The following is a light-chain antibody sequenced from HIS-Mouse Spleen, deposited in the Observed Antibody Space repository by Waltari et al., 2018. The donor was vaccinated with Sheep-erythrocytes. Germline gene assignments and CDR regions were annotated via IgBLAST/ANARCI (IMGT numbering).Light chain of an antibody. V-gene: IGLV2-11*01. CDR2: DVS. Sequence: QSALTQPRSVSGSPGQSVTISCTGTSSDVGYNYVSWYQQHPGKAPKLMIYDVSKRPSGVPDRFSGSKSGNTASLTISGLQAEDEADYYCCSYAGSYNHVFATGTKVTVL. CDR1: SSDVGYNY. J-gene: IGLJ1*01. CDR3: CSYAGSYNHV.